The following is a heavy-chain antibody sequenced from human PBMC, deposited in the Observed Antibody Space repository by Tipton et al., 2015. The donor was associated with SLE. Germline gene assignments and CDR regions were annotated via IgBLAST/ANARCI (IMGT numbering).Heavy chain of an antibody. CDR1: GFTFSSYG. V-gene: IGHV3-33*06. D-gene: IGHD3-10*01. CDR3: AKAARYYYYSGSYRIDY. Sequence: SLRLSCAASGFTFSSYGMHWVRQAPGKGLEWVAVIWYDGSKIYYVASVEGRFTISRDNSKNTLYLQMNSLRAEDTAVYYCAKAARYYYYSGSYRIDYWGQGTLVTVSS. J-gene: IGHJ4*02. CDR2: IWYDGSKI.